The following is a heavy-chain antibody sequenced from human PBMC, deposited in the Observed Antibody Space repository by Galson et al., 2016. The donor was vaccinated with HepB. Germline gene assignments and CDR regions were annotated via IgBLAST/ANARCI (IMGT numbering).Heavy chain of an antibody. J-gene: IGHJ3*02. CDR3: ARQKIQIGGNFCDAFDI. Sequence: SETLSLTCAVSGGSISSINWWSWVRQPPGKGLEWIGEIFHGGNTNYNPSLKSRVTIAIDKSKNQFSLNLNSVTAADTAVYYCARQKIQIGGNFCDAFDIWGQGAMVTVSS. CDR2: IFHGGNT. CDR1: GGSISSINW. D-gene: IGHD4-23*01. V-gene: IGHV4-4*02.